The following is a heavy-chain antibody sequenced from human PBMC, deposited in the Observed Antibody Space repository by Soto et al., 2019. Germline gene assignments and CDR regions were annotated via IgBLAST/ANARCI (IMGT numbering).Heavy chain of an antibody. CDR2: MNPNSGNT. CDR1: GYTFTSYD. D-gene: IGHD6-19*01. Sequence: QVQLVQSGAEVKKPGASVKVSCKASGYTFTSYDINWVRQATGQGLEWMGWMNPNSGNTGYAQKFQGRVTMTRNTSLSTAYMELSSLRSEDTAVYYCARLGIAGWYYYYYGMDVCGHGTTVTVSS. V-gene: IGHV1-8*01. CDR3: ARLGIAGWYYYYYGMDV. J-gene: IGHJ6*02.